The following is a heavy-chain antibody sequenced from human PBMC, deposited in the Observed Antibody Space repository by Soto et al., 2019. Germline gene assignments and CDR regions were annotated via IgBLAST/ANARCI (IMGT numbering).Heavy chain of an antibody. CDR3: ARGERAAVAANLDY. CDR2: IIPIFDTS. D-gene: IGHD6-19*01. V-gene: IGHV1-69*13. Sequence: GASVNVSCKASGGTFSSYTISWVRKAPGQGLEWMGGIIPIFDTSNYAQKFKGRVTITADESTNTAYMELSSLRSEDTAVYYCARGERAAVAANLDYWGQGTLVTVSS. CDR1: GGTFSSYT. J-gene: IGHJ4*02.